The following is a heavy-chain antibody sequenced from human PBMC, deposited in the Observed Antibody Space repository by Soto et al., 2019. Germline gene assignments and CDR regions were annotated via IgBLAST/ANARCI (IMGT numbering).Heavy chain of an antibody. D-gene: IGHD3-3*01. J-gene: IGHJ6*02. CDR3: AVLRFLEGDRWSPGTYGMDV. V-gene: IGHV1-3*01. Sequence: PGPQVKVSCKASGYTFTSYAMHWVRQAPGQRLEWMGWINAGNGNTKYSQKFQGRVTITRDTSASTAYMELSSLRSEDTAVYYCAVLRFLEGDRWSPGTYGMDVWGQGTTVTVSS. CDR2: INAGNGNT. CDR1: GYTFTSYA.